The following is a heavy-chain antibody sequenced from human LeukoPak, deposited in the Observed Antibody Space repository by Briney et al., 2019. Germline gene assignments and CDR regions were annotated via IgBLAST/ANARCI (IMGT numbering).Heavy chain of an antibody. Sequence: GGSLRLSCAASGFTFRSYWLSWVRQAPGKGLEWVASIKEDGSEKHYVDSVKGRFTISRDNAKNSLYLQMNSLGAGDTAVYYCARDGWIAARFVDYWGQGTLVTVSS. CDR2: IKEDGSEK. D-gene: IGHD6-6*01. J-gene: IGHJ4*02. CDR1: GFTFRSYW. CDR3: ARDGWIAARFVDY. V-gene: IGHV3-7*01.